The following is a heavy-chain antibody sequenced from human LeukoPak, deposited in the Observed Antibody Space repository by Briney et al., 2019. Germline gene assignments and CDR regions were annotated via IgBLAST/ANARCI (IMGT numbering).Heavy chain of an antibody. CDR1: GFAFSSYA. V-gene: IGHV3-23*01. D-gene: IGHD3-10*01. CDR2: IGSGSGGRT. J-gene: IGHJ4*02. Sequence: GGSLRLSCATSGFAFSSYAMTWVRQAPGKGLEWISGIGSGSGGRTFYADSVKGRFTISRDNSKNTLYLQMNSLRAEDTAVYYCAKEGRGFQGPPRGNDYWGQGTLVTVSS. CDR3: AKEGRGFQGPPRGNDY.